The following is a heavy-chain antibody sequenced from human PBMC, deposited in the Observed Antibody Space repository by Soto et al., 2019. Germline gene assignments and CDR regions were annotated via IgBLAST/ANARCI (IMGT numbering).Heavy chain of an antibody. Sequence: EVQLLESGGGLVQPGGSLRLSCAASGFTFSNYAMSWVRQAPGKGLEWVSGIGGRATSAYYADSVKGRFAISRDNSYNTLFLQLNSLRAEDTAVYYCAKSRYSDSSGDFYDFWGQRTLVSVSS. D-gene: IGHD3-22*01. CDR2: IGGRATSA. CDR3: AKSRYSDSSGDFYDF. J-gene: IGHJ4*02. CDR1: GFTFSNYA. V-gene: IGHV3-23*01.